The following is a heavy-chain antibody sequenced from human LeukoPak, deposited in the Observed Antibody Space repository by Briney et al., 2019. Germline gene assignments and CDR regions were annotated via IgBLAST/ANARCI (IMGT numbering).Heavy chain of an antibody. CDR3: ARGSLTKQQLVG. CDR2: IIPILGIA. Sequence: KVSCKASGGTFSSYAISWVRQAPGQGLEWMGRIIPILGIANYAQKFQGRATITADKSTSTAYMELSSLRSEDTAVYYCARGSLTKQQLVGWGQGTLVTVSS. V-gene: IGHV1-69*04. D-gene: IGHD6-13*01. CDR1: GGTFSSYA. J-gene: IGHJ4*02.